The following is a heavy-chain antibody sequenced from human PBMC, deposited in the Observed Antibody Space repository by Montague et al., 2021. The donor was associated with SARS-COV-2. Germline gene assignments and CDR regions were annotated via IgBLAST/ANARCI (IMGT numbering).Heavy chain of an antibody. CDR2: IYYSGST. J-gene: IGHJ4*02. V-gene: IGHV4-39*01. Sequence: SETLSLTCTVSGGSISSSSYFWGWIRQPPGKGLEWIGSIYYSGSTYYNPSLKSRVTIFVDTSKNQFSLKLSSVTAADTAVFYCARKTSRGLTIFGVVTASYCFDYWGQGTLVTVSS. CDR3: ARKTSRGLTIFGVVTASYCFDY. CDR1: GGSISSSSYF. D-gene: IGHD3-3*01.